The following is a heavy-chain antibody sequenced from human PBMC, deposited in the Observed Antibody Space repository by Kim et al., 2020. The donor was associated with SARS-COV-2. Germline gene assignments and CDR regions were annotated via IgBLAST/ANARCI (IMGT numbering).Heavy chain of an antibody. J-gene: IGHJ5*01. Sequence: SVKVSCKASGYTFTYRFLHWLRQAPGQPPEWIGWITIYNGNLAYASKFQDRVTITREMSLTTVYLELTDLTYDDSGLYYCARSPLYGDNWYVLDSWGQGTRVTVSS. V-gene: IGHV1-45*02. CDR2: ITIYNGNL. CDR3: ARSPLYGDNWYVLDS. D-gene: IGHD3-16*01. CDR1: GYTFTYRF.